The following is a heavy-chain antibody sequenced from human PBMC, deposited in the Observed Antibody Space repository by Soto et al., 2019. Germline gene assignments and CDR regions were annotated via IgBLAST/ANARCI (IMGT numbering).Heavy chain of an antibody. Sequence: QVQLVASGGGVVQPGRSLRLSCVASGFTFSSYGMHWVRQAPGKGLERVAIISYDGSNTYYADSVKGRFTISRDNSKNTLYLQMNSLRAEDTSVYYCAKEGGLSGSYYISSAYYFDYWGQGNLVTVSA. V-gene: IGHV3-30*18. D-gene: IGHD1-26*01. CDR1: GFTFSSYG. CDR2: ISYDGSNT. CDR3: AKEGGLSGSYYISSAYYFDY. J-gene: IGHJ4*02.